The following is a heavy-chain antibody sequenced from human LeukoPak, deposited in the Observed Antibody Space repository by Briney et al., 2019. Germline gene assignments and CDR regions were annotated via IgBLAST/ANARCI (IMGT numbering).Heavy chain of an antibody. D-gene: IGHD3-10*01. CDR1: GFTVSINY. J-gene: IGHJ6*03. Sequence: GGSLRLSCAASGFTVSINYMSWVRQAPGKGLEWVSVTYSGGSTYYADSVKGRFTISRDNSKNTLYLQMNSLRAEDTAVYYCASGSGSYRTPYYYMDVWGTGTTVTVSS. CDR2: TYSGGST. CDR3: ASGSGSYRTPYYYMDV. V-gene: IGHV3-53*01.